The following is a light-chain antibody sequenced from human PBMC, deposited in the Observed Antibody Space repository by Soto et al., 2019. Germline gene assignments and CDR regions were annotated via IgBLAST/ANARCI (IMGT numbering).Light chain of an antibody. CDR2: KAS. Sequence: DIQMTQSPSTLSASVGDRVTITCRVSQSISSRLAWYQQKPGKAPKLLIYKASSLESGVPSRFSGSGSGTEFTLTISSRQPDDFATYYCQQYNSYWTFGQGTRVEIK. CDR1: QSISSR. CDR3: QQYNSYWT. V-gene: IGKV1-5*03. J-gene: IGKJ1*01.